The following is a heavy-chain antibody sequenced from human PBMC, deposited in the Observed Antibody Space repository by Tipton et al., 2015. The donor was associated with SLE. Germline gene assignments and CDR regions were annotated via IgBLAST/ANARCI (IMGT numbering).Heavy chain of an antibody. Sequence: QLVQSGAEVEKPGASVRVSCKASGYTFTTYDINWVRQATGQGLEWMGWMNPNSGNTGYAQKFQGRVTMTRNTSISTAYMELSSLRYDDTAVYYCVRSWTTRWFDPWGQGTLVTVSS. J-gene: IGHJ5*02. D-gene: IGHD1-1*01. CDR2: MNPNSGNT. V-gene: IGHV1-8*01. CDR3: VRSWTTRWFDP. CDR1: GYTFTTYD.